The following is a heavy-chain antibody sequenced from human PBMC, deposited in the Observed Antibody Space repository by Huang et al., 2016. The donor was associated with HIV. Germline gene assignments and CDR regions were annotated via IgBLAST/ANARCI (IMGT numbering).Heavy chain of an antibody. D-gene: IGHD3-22*01. CDR3: ASYSSGYYAHDPDAFDI. CDR2: IYYSGGT. V-gene: IGHV4-39*01. J-gene: IGHJ3*02. Sequence: QLQLQESGPGLVKPSETLSLTCTVSGGSISSSSYYWGWIRQPPGKGLEWIGSIYYSGGTHDNPSLKSRVTISGDTSKNQFSLKLSSVTAADTAVYYCASYSSGYYAHDPDAFDIWGQGTMVTVSS. CDR1: GGSISSSSYY.